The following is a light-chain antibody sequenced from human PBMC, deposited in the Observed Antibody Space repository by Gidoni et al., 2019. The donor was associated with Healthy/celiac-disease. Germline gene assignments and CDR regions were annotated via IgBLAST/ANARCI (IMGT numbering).Light chain of an antibody. CDR2: AAS. CDR1: QSISRY. Sequence: IHMTQSPSSLSASVGDRVTITCRASQSISRYLNLYQPKPGKAPQLLIYAASSLQSGVPSRVSGSGTGTDFTLSIRSLQHEDFETYYCHRSYSTPRFGQGTKVEIK. CDR3: HRSYSTPR. V-gene: IGKV1-39*01. J-gene: IGKJ1*01.